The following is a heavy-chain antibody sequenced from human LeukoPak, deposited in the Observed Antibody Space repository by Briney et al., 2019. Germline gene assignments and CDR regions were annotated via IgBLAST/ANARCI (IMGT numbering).Heavy chain of an antibody. CDR2: ISSSSSYI. CDR3: ARDPQDVVVVVAATVWEYYFDY. Sequence: SGGSLRLSCAASGFTFSSYSMNWVRQAPGKGLEWVSSISSSSSYIYYADSVEGRFTISRDNAKNSLYLQMNSLRAEDTAVYYCARDPQDVVVVVAATVWEYYFDYWGQGTLVTVSS. J-gene: IGHJ4*02. CDR1: GFTFSSYS. D-gene: IGHD2-15*01. V-gene: IGHV3-21*01.